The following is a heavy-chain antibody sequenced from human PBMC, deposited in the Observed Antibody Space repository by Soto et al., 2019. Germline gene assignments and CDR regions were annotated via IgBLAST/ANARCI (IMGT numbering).Heavy chain of an antibody. V-gene: IGHV4-59*08. D-gene: IGHD3-3*01. CDR3: ARLFRDVYNAVEY. CDR1: GGSISSYH. Sequence: QVQLQESGPGLVKPSETLSLTCTVSGGSISSYHWSWIRQSPGKGLEWIGYTSNSAPTSYTPSLRRRVTIPADTSKNQFSLRLSSVAAADTAVYFCARLFRDVYNAVEYWGQGALVTVSS. J-gene: IGHJ4*02. CDR2: TSNSAPT.